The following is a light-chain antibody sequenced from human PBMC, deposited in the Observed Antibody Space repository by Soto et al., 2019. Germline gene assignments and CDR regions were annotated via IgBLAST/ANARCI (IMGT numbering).Light chain of an antibody. CDR1: SSDVGGYNS. CDR3: SSYTGTSALL. V-gene: IGLV2-14*01. CDR2: EVS. Sequence: QSALTQPASVSGSPGQSITISCTGTSSDVGGYNSVSWYQQHPGKAPKLMIYEVSNRPSGVSSRFSGSKSTNTASLTISGLQAEDEADYYCSSYTGTSALLFGGGTK. J-gene: IGLJ3*02.